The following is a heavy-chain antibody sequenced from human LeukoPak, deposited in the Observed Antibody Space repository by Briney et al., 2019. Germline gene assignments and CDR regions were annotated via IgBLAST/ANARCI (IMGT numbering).Heavy chain of an antibody. V-gene: IGHV3-20*01. CDR3: AREGPYSSDWYYAFDI. J-gene: IGHJ3*02. CDR2: INWNGGST. Sequence: GGSLRLSCAASGFTFDDYGMSWVRQAPGKGLEWVSGINWNGGSTGYADSVKGRFTISRDNAKNSQYLQMNSLRAEDTALYHCAREGPYSSDWYYAFDIWGQGTMVTVSS. CDR1: GFTFDDYG. D-gene: IGHD6-19*01.